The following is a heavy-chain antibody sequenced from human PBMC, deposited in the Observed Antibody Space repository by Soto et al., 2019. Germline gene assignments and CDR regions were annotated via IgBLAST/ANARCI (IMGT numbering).Heavy chain of an antibody. CDR2: TYYRSKWYN. CDR1: GDSVSGNSAA. V-gene: IGHV6-1*01. D-gene: IGHD3-3*01. J-gene: IGHJ6*02. CDR3: AKDSVYDFWSGPSYYYYGMDV. Sequence: PSQTLSLTCAISGDSVSGNSAAWNWIRQSPSRGLEWLGRTYYRSKWYNDYAVSVKSRITVTPDTSKNQFSLHLNSVTPEDTAVYYCAKDSVYDFWSGPSYYYYGMDVWGQGTTVTVSS.